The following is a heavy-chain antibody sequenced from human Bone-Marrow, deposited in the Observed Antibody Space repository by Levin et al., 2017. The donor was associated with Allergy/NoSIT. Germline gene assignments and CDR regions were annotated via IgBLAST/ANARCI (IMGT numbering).Heavy chain of an antibody. CDR2: IYPGDSDT. CDR1: GYSFTSYW. V-gene: IGHV5-51*01. J-gene: IGHJ4*02. D-gene: IGHD3-9*01. Sequence: GESLKISCKGSGYSFTSYWIGWVRQMPGKGLEWMGIIYPGDSDTRYSPSFQGQVTISADKSISTAYLQWSSLKASDTAMYYWARQDVLRYFDWLSQGHFDYWGQGTLVTVSS. CDR3: ARQDVLRYFDWLSQGHFDY.